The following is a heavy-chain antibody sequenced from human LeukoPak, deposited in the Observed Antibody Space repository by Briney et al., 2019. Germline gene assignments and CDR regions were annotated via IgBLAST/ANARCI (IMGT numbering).Heavy chain of an antibody. D-gene: IGHD2-8*02. Sequence: GGSLRLSCIASGFTLSRYIMNWVRQAPGKGLEWVASISNDSRYIYYSDSVKGRFTISRDNAENTVYLQTNSLRVEDTAMYYCASLSGVWDTGDKKWFDPWGQGTLVTVS. V-gene: IGHV3-21*01. CDR2: ISNDSRYI. J-gene: IGHJ5*02. CDR3: ASLSGVWDTGDKKWFDP. CDR1: GFTLSRYI.